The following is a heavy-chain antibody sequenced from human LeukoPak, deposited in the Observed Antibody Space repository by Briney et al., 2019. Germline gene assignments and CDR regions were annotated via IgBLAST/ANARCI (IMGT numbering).Heavy chain of an antibody. Sequence: GGSLRLSCAASGFIFSSYWMHWVRQAPGKGLVWVSRINSDGSSTSYADSVKGRFTISRDNAKNTLYLQMNSLRAEDTAVYYCAREGSWGGSGSYYIYWGQGTLVTVSS. CDR1: GFIFSSYW. J-gene: IGHJ4*02. V-gene: IGHV3-74*01. CDR3: AREGSWGGSGSYYIY. CDR2: INSDGSST. D-gene: IGHD3-10*01.